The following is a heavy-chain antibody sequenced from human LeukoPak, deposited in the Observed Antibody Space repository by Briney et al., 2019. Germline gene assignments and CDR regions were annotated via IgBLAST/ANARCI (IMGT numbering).Heavy chain of an antibody. Sequence: PGGSLRLSCAASGFTFSSYSMNWVRQAPGKGLEWVSSISSSSSYIYYADSVKGRFTISRDNAKNSLYLQMNSLRAEDTAVYYCARGPGFYYDSSGYVHYWGQGTLVTVPS. J-gene: IGHJ4*02. D-gene: IGHD3-22*01. CDR2: ISSSSSYI. CDR3: ARGPGFYYDSSGYVHY. V-gene: IGHV3-21*01. CDR1: GFTFSSYS.